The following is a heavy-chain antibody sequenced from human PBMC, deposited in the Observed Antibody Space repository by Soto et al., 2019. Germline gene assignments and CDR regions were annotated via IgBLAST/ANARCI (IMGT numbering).Heavy chain of an antibody. CDR3: ARDQSDIVLVPAFNWFDP. CDR1: GYTFTSYG. J-gene: IGHJ5*02. Sequence: QVQLVQSGAEVKKPGASVKVSCKASGYTFTSYGISWVRQATGQGLEWMGWISAYNGNTNYAQKLQGRVTMTTDTSTSTAYMELRSLRSDDTAVYYCARDQSDIVLVPAFNWFDPWGQGTLVTVSS. V-gene: IGHV1-18*01. CDR2: ISAYNGNT. D-gene: IGHD2-2*01.